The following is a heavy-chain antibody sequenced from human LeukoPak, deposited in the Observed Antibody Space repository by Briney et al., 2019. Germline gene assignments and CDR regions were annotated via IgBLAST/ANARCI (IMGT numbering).Heavy chain of an antibody. D-gene: IGHD5-24*01. Sequence: SETLSLTCTVSGGSISSGGYYWSWIRQHPGKGLEWIGYIYYSGSTYYNPSLKSRVTISVDTSKNQFSLKLSSVTAADTAVYYCARGLGGEMATMFYWGQGTLVTVSS. J-gene: IGHJ4*02. CDR3: ARGLGGEMATMFY. CDR1: GGSISSGGYY. CDR2: IYYSGST. V-gene: IGHV4-31*03.